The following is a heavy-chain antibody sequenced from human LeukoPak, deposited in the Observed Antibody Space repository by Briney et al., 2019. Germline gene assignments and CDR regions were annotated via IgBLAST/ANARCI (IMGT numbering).Heavy chain of an antibody. D-gene: IGHD4-11*01. CDR3: AKDLNYGFDY. V-gene: IGHV3-23*01. J-gene: IGHJ4*02. CDR1: GFIFRTYA. Sequence: PGGSLRLSCAASGFIFRTYAMSWVRQAPGKGLEWVSALSGSGDKTFYADSVRGRFTISRDNSKNTLYLQTNSLRAEDTAVYYCAKDLNYGFDYWGQGTLVTVSS. CDR2: LSGSGDKT.